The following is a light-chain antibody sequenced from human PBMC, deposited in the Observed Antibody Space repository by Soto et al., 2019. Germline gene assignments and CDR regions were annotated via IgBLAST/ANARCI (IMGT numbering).Light chain of an antibody. CDR1: QTLSNSF. CDR2: DTS. V-gene: IGKV3-20*01. CDR3: QQYGTSESM. J-gene: IGKJ5*01. Sequence: ILLTQSPGTLSLYPGDLATLSCXASQTLSNSFIAWYQQKPGQAPRLXSYDTSSRATGGPDRYSASGSGTDFTLTSSRLEPEDFAVFYCQQYGTSESMFGQGTRLEIK.